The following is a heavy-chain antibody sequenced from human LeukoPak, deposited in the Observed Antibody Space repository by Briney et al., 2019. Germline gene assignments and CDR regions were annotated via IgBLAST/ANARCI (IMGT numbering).Heavy chain of an antibody. D-gene: IGHD6-6*01. J-gene: IGHJ4*02. Sequence: GGSLRLSCAASGFTFSSYGMHWVRQAPGKGLEWVAFIRYDGSNKYYADSVKGRFTISRDNSKNTLYLQMNSLRAEDTAVYYCAKERTEYSSSSGTDYWGQGTLVTVSS. CDR1: GFTFSSYG. CDR3: AKERTEYSSSSGTDY. CDR2: IRYDGSNK. V-gene: IGHV3-30*02.